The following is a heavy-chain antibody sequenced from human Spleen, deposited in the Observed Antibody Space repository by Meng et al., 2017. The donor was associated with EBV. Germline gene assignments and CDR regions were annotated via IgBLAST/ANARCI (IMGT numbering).Heavy chain of an antibody. CDR2: INTNTGHP. Sequence: QVQLVQSGSELKSPGASVTVPCKASGYTFTSYAMNWVRQAPEQGLEWMGWINTNTGHPTYVQGFTGRFVFSLDTSVNTAYLQISSLKAEDTAVYYCARDPHGGRVLLDPWGQGTLVTVSS. D-gene: IGHD2-15*01. CDR3: ARDPHGGRVLLDP. CDR1: GYTFTSYA. V-gene: IGHV7-4-1*02. J-gene: IGHJ5*02.